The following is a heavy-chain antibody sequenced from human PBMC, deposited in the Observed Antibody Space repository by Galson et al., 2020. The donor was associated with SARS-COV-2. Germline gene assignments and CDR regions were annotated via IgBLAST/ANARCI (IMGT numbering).Heavy chain of an antibody. CDR3: ARGRTFGGEYYFDY. CDR1: GYTFTSYD. Sequence: ASVKVSCKASGYTFTSYDINWVRQATGQGLEWMGWMNPNSGNTGYAQKFQGRVTMTRNTSISTAYMELSSLRSEDTAVYYCARGRTFGGEYYFDYWGQGTLVTVSS. D-gene: IGHD3-16*01. V-gene: IGHV1-8*01. CDR2: MNPNSGNT. J-gene: IGHJ4*02.